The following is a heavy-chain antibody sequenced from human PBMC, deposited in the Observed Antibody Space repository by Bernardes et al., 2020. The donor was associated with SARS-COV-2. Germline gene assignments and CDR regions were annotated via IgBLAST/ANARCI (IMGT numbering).Heavy chain of an antibody. D-gene: IGHD5-12*01. CDR1: GGSIRTSNW. V-gene: IGHV4-4*01. J-gene: IGHJ4*02. CDR2: MHPSGSN. Sequence: SETLSLTCAVSGGSIRTSNWWTWVRQPPGKGLEWIGEMHPSGSNTYNASLKSRQPISVDQSENQFSLQVRSVTAADTAVYCCARGGEYGGPGHGDYLDYWGQGTLVTVSS. CDR3: ARGGEYGGPGHGDYLDY.